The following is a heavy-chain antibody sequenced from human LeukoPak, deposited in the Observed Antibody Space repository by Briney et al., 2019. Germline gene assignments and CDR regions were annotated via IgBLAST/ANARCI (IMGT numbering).Heavy chain of an antibody. Sequence: SETLSLTCTVSGGSIGSYYWSWIRQPPGKGLEWIGYIYYSGSTNYNPSLKSRVTISVDTSKNQFSLKLSSVTAADTAVYYCARAGSGYSYGYGGEFDYWGQGTLVTVSS. D-gene: IGHD5-18*01. J-gene: IGHJ4*02. CDR1: GGSIGSYY. CDR2: IYYSGST. CDR3: ARAGSGYSYGYGGEFDY. V-gene: IGHV4-59*01.